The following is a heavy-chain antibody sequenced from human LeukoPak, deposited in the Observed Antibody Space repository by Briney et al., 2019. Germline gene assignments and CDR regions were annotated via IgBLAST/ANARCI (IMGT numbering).Heavy chain of an antibody. D-gene: IGHD1-1*01. CDR1: GGSLGHYY. CDR2: IYTSGAT. J-gene: IGHJ2*01. Sequence: PSETLSLTCIVSGGSLGHYYWSWIRQSAGNGLEWIGRIYTSGATHYNPSLPSRVAMSVDPSKNQFSLDLTSLTAADTAIYYCAREDWKWYFDVWGRGTVVTVS. V-gene: IGHV4-4*07. CDR3: AREDWKWYFDV.